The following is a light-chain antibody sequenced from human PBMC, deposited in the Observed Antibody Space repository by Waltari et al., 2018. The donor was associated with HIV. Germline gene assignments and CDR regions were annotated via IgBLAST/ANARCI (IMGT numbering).Light chain of an antibody. CDR3: QQYGSSPYT. V-gene: IGKV3-20*01. Sequence: EPVLTQSPGTLSLSPGERATLSYRASQSVSSSYLAWYQQKPGQAPRLLIYGASSRATGIPDRCSGSGSGTDFTLTISRLEPEDFAVYDCQQYGSSPYTFGQGTKLEIK. CDR2: GAS. CDR1: QSVSSSY. J-gene: IGKJ2*01.